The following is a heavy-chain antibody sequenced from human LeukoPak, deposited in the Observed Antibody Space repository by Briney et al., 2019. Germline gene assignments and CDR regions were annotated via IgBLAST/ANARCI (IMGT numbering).Heavy chain of an antibody. Sequence: GGSLRLSCAASGFTFDDYAMHWVRQGPGKGLEWVSGISWNSGSIGYADSVKGRFTISRDNAKNSLYLQMNSLRAEDTALYYCAKSHGWLLWFGEGTTDAFDIWGQGTMVTVSS. CDR3: AKSHGWLLWFGEGTTDAFDI. J-gene: IGHJ3*02. CDR2: ISWNSGSI. V-gene: IGHV3-9*01. CDR1: GFTFDDYA. D-gene: IGHD3-10*01.